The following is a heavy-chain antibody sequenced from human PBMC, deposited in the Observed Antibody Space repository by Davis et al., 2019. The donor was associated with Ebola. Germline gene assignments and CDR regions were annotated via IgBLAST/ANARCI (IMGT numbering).Heavy chain of an antibody. Sequence: GESLKISCAASGFTFSIYAMSWVRQAPGKGLEWVSAISGSGGSTYYADSVKGRFTISRDNSKNTLYLQMNSLRDEDTAIYYCAKDKNYDFWSGYPHDAFDIWGQGTMVTVSS. CDR2: ISGSGGST. CDR1: GFTFSIYA. J-gene: IGHJ3*02. CDR3: AKDKNYDFWSGYPHDAFDI. D-gene: IGHD3-3*01. V-gene: IGHV3-23*01.